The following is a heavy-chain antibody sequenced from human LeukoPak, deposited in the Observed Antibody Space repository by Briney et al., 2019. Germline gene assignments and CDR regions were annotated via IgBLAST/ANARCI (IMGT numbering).Heavy chain of an antibody. J-gene: IGHJ5*02. CDR2: ISTSSSYI. CDR3: AKEVGSSGWFDP. D-gene: IGHD6-19*01. Sequence: AGGSLRLSCAASGFTFSRYSMNWVRQAPGKGLEWVSSISTSSSYIYYADSVKGRFTISRDNAKNSLYLQMNSLRTEDTAVYYCAKEVGSSGWFDPWGQGTLVTVSS. CDR1: GFTFSRYS. V-gene: IGHV3-21*01.